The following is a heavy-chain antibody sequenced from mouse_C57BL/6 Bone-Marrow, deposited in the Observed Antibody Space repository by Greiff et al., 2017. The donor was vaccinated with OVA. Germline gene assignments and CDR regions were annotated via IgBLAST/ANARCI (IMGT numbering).Heavy chain of an antibody. Sequence: VQGVESGAELARPGASVKLSCKASGYTFTSYGISWVKQRTGQGLEWIGEIYPRSGNTYYNEKFKGKATLTADKSSSTAYMELRSLTSEDSAVYFCARCNYDYDVCYWGQGTTLTVSS. CDR2: IYPRSGNT. D-gene: IGHD2-4*01. V-gene: IGHV1-81*01. J-gene: IGHJ2*01. CDR1: GYTFTSYG. CDR3: ARCNYDYDVCY.